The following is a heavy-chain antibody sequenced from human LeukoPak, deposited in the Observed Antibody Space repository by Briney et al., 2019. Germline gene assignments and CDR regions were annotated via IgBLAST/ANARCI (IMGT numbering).Heavy chain of an antibody. J-gene: IGHJ6*02. Sequence: ASVKVSCKASGYTFTSYAMHWVRQAPGQRLEWMGWINAGNGNTKYSQKFQGRVTITRDTSASTAYMELSSLRSEDTAVYYCAREIGMGAFVYYYYGMDVWGQGTTVTVSS. D-gene: IGHD3-16*01. CDR1: GYTFTSYA. CDR2: INAGNGNT. CDR3: AREIGMGAFVYYYYGMDV. V-gene: IGHV1-3*01.